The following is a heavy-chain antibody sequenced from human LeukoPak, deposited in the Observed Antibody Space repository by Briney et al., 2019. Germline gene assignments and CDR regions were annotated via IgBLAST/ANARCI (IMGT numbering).Heavy chain of an antibody. D-gene: IGHD3-22*01. Sequence: PGRSLRLSCAASGFTFSSYGMHWVRQAPGKGLEWVAVIWYDGSNKYYADSAKGRFTISRDNSKNTLYLQMNSLRAEDTAVYYCARSIYDSSGYYYVSLAFDIWGQGTMVTVSS. J-gene: IGHJ3*02. V-gene: IGHV3-33*01. CDR3: ARSIYDSSGYYYVSLAFDI. CDR1: GFTFSSYG. CDR2: IWYDGSNK.